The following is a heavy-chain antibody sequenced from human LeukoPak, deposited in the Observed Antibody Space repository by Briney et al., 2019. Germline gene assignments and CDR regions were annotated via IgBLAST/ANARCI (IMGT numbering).Heavy chain of an antibody. V-gene: IGHV3-23*01. Sequence: GGSLRLSCAASGFTFSSYAMSWVRQAPGKGLEWVSGISGSDISTYYADSAKGRFTISRDNSKNTLYLQMNSLRAEDTAVYYCAKDSRSLAAAGEVDYWGQGTLVTVSS. J-gene: IGHJ4*02. CDR1: GFTFSSYA. D-gene: IGHD6-13*01. CDR2: ISGSDIST. CDR3: AKDSRSLAAAGEVDY.